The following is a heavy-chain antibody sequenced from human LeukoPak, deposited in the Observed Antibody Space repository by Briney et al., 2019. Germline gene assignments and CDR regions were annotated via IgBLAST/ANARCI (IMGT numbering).Heavy chain of an antibody. V-gene: IGHV4-38-2*01. CDR1: GYSISSGYY. CDR3: ARFSAMYAFDI. CDR2: IYHSGST. Sequence: PPETLSITCAVSGYSISSGYYWGWIRQPPGKGLEWIGSIYHSGSTYYNPSLKSRVTISVDTSKNQFSLKLSSVTAADTAVYYCARFSAMYAFDIWGQGTMVTVSS. J-gene: IGHJ3*02. D-gene: IGHD2-2*01.